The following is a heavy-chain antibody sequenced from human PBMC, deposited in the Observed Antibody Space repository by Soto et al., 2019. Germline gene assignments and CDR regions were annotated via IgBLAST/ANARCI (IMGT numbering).Heavy chain of an antibody. CDR2: ISYDGSNK. D-gene: IGHD2-21*01. V-gene: IGHV3-30*18. CDR3: AKAPDVITA. Sequence: GGSLRLSCAASGFTFSSYGMHWVRQAPGKGLEWVAVISYDGSNKYYADSVKGRFTISRDNSKNTLYLQMNSLRAEDTAVYYCAKAPDVITAWGQGTLVTVS. CDR1: GFTFSSYG. J-gene: IGHJ5*02.